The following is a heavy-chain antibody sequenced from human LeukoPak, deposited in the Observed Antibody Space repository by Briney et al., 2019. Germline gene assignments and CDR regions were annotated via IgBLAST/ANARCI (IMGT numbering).Heavy chain of an antibody. V-gene: IGHV3-11*01. J-gene: IGHJ4*02. CDR3: ARIRYYHSGPYVDY. CDR1: GFTFSDYY. Sequence: PGGSLRLSCAASGFTFSDYYMSWIRQAPGKGLEWVSYISSSGSTIYYADSVKGRFTISRDNAKSSLSLQMNSLRADDTAVYYCARIRYYHSGPYVDYWGQGTLVTVSS. D-gene: IGHD3-10*01. CDR2: ISSSGSTI.